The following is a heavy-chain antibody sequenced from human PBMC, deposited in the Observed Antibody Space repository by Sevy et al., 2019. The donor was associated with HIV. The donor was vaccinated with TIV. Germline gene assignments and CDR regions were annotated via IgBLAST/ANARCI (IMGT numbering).Heavy chain of an antibody. Sequence: GGSLRLSCTASGFTFGDYAMSWFRLAPGKGLEWVGSHRSKAYGGTTEYAASVKGRFTISRDDSKSTAYLQMNSLKTEDTAVYYCTRDSVWFGELSLDAFDIWGQGTMVTVSS. J-gene: IGHJ3*02. D-gene: IGHD3-10*01. CDR1: GFTFGDYA. V-gene: IGHV3-49*03. CDR2: HRSKAYGGTT. CDR3: TRDSVWFGELSLDAFDI.